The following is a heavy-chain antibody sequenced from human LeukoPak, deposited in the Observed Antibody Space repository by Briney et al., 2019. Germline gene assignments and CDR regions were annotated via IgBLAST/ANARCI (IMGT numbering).Heavy chain of an antibody. CDR3: ARVQTKRYGDYGYYFDY. J-gene: IGHJ4*02. CDR2: IYYSGST. Sequence: KPSQTLSLTCAVSGGSISSGGYSWSWIRQPPGKGLEWIGNIYYSGSTYYNPSLKSRVTISVDTSKNQFSLKLSSVTAADTAVYYCARVQTKRYGDYGYYFDYWGQGTLVTVSS. V-gene: IGHV4-30-4*07. D-gene: IGHD4-17*01. CDR1: GGSISSGGYS.